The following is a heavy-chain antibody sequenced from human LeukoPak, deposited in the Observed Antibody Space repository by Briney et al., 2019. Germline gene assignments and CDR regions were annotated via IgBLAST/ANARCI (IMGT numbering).Heavy chain of an antibody. CDR1: GGSFSGYY. CDR3: ARGRIIVPAAANDWFGP. D-gene: IGHD2-2*01. CDR2: INHSGST. J-gene: IGHJ5*02. Sequence: SETLSLTCAVYGGSFSGYYWSWIRQPPGKGLEWIGEINHSGSTNYNPSLKSRVTISVDTSKNQFSLKLSSVTAADTAVYYCARGRIIVPAAANDWFGPWGQGTLVTVSS. V-gene: IGHV4-34*01.